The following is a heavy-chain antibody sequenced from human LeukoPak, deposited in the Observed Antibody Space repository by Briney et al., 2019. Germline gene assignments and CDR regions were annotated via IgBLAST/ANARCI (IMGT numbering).Heavy chain of an antibody. CDR2: IIPILGIA. D-gene: IGHD5-18*01. CDR3: ASAVDTAMATGY. J-gene: IGHJ4*02. CDR1: GGTFSSYA. Sequence: ASVKVSCKASGGTFSSYAISWVRQAPGQGLEWMGRIIPILGIANYALKFQGRVTITADKSTSTAYMELSSLRSEDTAVYCCASAVDTAMATGYWGQGTLVTVSS. V-gene: IGHV1-69*04.